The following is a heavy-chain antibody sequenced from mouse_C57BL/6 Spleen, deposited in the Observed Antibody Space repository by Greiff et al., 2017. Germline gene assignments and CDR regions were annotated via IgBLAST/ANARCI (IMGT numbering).Heavy chain of an antibody. D-gene: IGHD2-1*01. CDR2: ILPGSGST. CDR1: GYTFTGYW. V-gene: IGHV1-9*01. Sequence: QVQLQQSGAELMKPGASVKLSCKATGYTFTGYWIEWVKQRPGHGLEWIGEILPGSGSTNYNEKFKGKATFTADTSSNTAYMQLSSLTTEDSAIYDCARHYGNHWGFAYWGQGTLVTVAA. J-gene: IGHJ3*01. CDR3: ARHYGNHWGFAY.